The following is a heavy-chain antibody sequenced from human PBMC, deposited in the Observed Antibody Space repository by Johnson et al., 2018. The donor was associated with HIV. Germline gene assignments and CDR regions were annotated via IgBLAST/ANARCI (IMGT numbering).Heavy chain of an antibody. CDR2: INWNGGST. Sequence: VQLVESGGGVVRPGGSLRLSCAASGFTFDDYAMSWVRQAPGKGLEWVSGINWNGGSTGYADSVKGRFTISRDNAKNSLYLQLNSLRAEDTAVYYCARSLPGYDAFDIWGQGTMVTVSS. CDR3: ARSLPGYDAFDI. D-gene: IGHD5-12*01. CDR1: GFTFDDYA. V-gene: IGHV3-20*04. J-gene: IGHJ3*02.